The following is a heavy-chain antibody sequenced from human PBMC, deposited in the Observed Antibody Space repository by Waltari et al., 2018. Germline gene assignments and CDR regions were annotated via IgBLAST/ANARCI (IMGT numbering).Heavy chain of an antibody. D-gene: IGHD6-6*01. CDR2: ISYDGSNK. Sequence: QVQLVESGGGVVQPGRSLRLSCAASGFTFSSYGMHWVRQAPGKGLEWVAVISYDGSNKYYADSVKGRFTISRDNSKNTLYLQMNSLRAEDTAVYYCAKALRSSSLTRYYMDVWGKGTTVTISS. CDR1: GFTFSSYG. V-gene: IGHV3-30*18. J-gene: IGHJ6*03. CDR3: AKALRSSSLTRYYMDV.